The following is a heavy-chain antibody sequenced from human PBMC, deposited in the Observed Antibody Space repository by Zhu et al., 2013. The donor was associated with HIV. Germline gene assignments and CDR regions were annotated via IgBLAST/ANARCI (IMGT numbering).Heavy chain of an antibody. CDR3: ASDLWEKAFDI. CDR2: INPNSGGT. Sequence: QVQLVQSGAEVKKPGASVKVSCRASAYTFTANYINWVRQVPGQGLEWIGWINPNSGGTNYAQKFQGRVTMTRDTSITTAYMELRGLISDDTAVYYCASDLWEKAFDIWGQGDNGHVSLQ. D-gene: IGHD1-26*01. CDR1: AYTFTANY. V-gene: IGHV1-2*02. J-gene: IGHJ3*02.